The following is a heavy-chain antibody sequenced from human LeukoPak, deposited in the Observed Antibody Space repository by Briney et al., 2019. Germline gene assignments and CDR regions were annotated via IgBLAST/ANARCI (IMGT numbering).Heavy chain of an antibody. CDR3: ARGSAWPFDP. D-gene: IGHD6-25*01. J-gene: IGHJ5*02. CDR1: AYSISSGYY. V-gene: IGHV4-38-2*02. Sequence: SETLSLTCTVSAYSISSGYYWGWIPQPPGKGVEWIGSIYHSVSTYYNPSLKSRVTIYVDAYKNPFALKLGPVTAADTAVYYCARGSAWPFDPWGQGTPVTVSS. CDR2: IYHSVST.